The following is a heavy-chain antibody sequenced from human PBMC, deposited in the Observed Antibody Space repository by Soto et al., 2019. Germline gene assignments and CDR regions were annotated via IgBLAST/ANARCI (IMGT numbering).Heavy chain of an antibody. V-gene: IGHV1-8*01. CDR3: ARCQYSSSWSYYYYYGMDV. Sequence: ASVKVSCKASGYTLTSYDINWVRQATGQGLEWMGWMNPKSGNTGYAQKFQGRVTMTRNTSISTAYMELSSLRSEDTAVYYFARCQYSSSWSYYYYYGMDVWGQGTTVTVSS. J-gene: IGHJ6*02. CDR1: GYTLTSYD. CDR2: MNPKSGNT. D-gene: IGHD6-13*01.